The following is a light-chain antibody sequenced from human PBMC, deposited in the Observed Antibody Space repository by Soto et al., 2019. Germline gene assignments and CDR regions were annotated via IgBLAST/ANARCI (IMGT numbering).Light chain of an antibody. Sequence: AIQMTQSPSSLSASVGDRVTITCRSSQGIRTELAWYQQKPGKAPKLLIYGASSVQSEVPSRFSGSGSGTDFTLTISSLQPEDFATYYCLQDYSYPLSFGQGTKV. CDR2: GAS. J-gene: IGKJ1*01. CDR1: QGIRTE. V-gene: IGKV1-6*01. CDR3: LQDYSYPLS.